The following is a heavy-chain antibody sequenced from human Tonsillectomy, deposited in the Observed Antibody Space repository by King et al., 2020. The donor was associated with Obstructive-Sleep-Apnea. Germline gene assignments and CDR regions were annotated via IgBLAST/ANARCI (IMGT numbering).Heavy chain of an antibody. Sequence: VQLVESGGGVVQPGRSLRLSCAASGFTFSSYAMHWVRQAPGKGLEWVAVISDDGSNKYYADSVKGRCSSSRDNSKKTLYLQMNSLRAEDTAVYYCARAAWGSGSYYNVYYWGQGTLVTVSS. D-gene: IGHD3-10*01. CDR1: GFTFSSYA. J-gene: IGHJ4*02. CDR3: ARAAWGSGSYYNVYY. CDR2: ISDDGSNK. V-gene: IGHV3-30*04.